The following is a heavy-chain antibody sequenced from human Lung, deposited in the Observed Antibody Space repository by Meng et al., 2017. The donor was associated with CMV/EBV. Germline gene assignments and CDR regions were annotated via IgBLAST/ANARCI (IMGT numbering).Heavy chain of an antibody. J-gene: IGHJ4*02. CDR2: IYNDSSRT. CDR3: GKGAAVLVP. D-gene: IGHD2-8*02. CDR1: GFTFTRYG. V-gene: IGHV3-23*03. Sequence: SCAASGFTFTRYGMSWVRQAPGKGLEWVSLIYNDSSRTYYGDSVKGRFTISRDNSKNTLSLQMNNLRVEDSAVYYCGKGAAVLVPWGQGTLVTVSS.